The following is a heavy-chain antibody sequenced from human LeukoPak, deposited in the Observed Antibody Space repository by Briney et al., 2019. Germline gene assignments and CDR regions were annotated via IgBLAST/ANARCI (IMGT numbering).Heavy chain of an antibody. D-gene: IGHD2-15*01. V-gene: IGHV4-59*01. CDR1: GGSISRYY. J-gene: IGHJ5*02. CDR2: IFYSGST. Sequence: SETLSLTCTVSGGSISRYYWSWIRQPPREGLEWGGYIFYSGSTNYNSSLKSRVTISVDTSKNQFSLKLSSVTAAETAVHYCARSLHCSGGSCYSSWFDPWGQGTLVTVSS. CDR3: ARSLHCSGGSCYSSWFDP.